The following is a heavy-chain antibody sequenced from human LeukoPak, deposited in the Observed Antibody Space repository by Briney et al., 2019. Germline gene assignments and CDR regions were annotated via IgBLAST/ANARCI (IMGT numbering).Heavy chain of an antibody. Sequence: GGSLRLSCAASGFTFSSYSMNWVRQAPGKGLEWVSSISTSSSYINYADSVKGRFTISRDNAKNSLYLQMNSLRAEDTAVYYCARGMVRGVIGGGAFDIWGQGTMVNVSS. D-gene: IGHD3-10*01. CDR2: ISTSSSYI. CDR1: GFTFSSYS. CDR3: ARGMVRGVIGGGAFDI. J-gene: IGHJ3*02. V-gene: IGHV3-21*01.